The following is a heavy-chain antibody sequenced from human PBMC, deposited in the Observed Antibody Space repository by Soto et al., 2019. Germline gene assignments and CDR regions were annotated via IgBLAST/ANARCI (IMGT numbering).Heavy chain of an antibody. CDR3: VKGRSAAAGSPFYYYYYGMDV. CDR1: GFTFSSYA. Sequence: PGGSLRLSCSASGFTFSSYAMHWVRQAPGKGLEYVSAISSNGGSTYYADSVKGRFTISRDNSKNTLYLQMSSLRAEDTAVYYCVKGRSAAAGSPFYYYYYGMDVWGQGTTVAVSS. J-gene: IGHJ6*02. V-gene: IGHV3-64D*08. CDR2: ISSNGGST. D-gene: IGHD6-13*01.